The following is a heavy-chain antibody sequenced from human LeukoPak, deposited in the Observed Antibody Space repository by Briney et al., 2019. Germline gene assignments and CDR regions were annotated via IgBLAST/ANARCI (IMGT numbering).Heavy chain of an antibody. V-gene: IGHV3-7*01. Sequence: GGSLRLSCAASGFTFSRYWMTWVRQAPGKGLEWVANIKEDGSEKYYVDSVKGRFTISRDNAKNSLYLQMNSLRAEDTAVYYCARRNYDILTGDFRFWGQGTLVTVSS. CDR3: ARRNYDILTGDFRF. J-gene: IGHJ4*02. CDR1: GFTFSRYW. CDR2: IKEDGSEK. D-gene: IGHD3-9*01.